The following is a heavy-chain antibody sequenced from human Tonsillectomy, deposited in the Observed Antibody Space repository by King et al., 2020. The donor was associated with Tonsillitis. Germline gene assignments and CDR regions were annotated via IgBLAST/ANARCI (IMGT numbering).Heavy chain of an antibody. CDR2: IRSKGYGGTT. CDR1: GFTFGDYA. CDR3: TRVGLDFYGDYTIDY. D-gene: IGHD4-17*01. Sequence: VQLVESGGGLVQPGRSLRLSCTASGFTFGDYAMSWVRQAPGKGLEWVGLIRSKGYGGTTEYAASVKGRFSISRDNSKSIAYLQMNSLKTEDTAVYYCTRVGLDFYGDYTIDYWGQGTLVTVSS. J-gene: IGHJ4*02. V-gene: IGHV3-49*04.